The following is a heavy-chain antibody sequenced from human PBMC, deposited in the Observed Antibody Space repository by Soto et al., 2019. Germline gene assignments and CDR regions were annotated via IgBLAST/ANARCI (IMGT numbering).Heavy chain of an antibody. D-gene: IGHD2-2*01. CDR1: GGTFSSYA. CDR3: ARQIVPAANRYYYYYGMDV. V-gene: IGHV1-69*01. Sequence: QVQLVQSGAEVKKPGSSVKVSCKASGGTFSSYAISWVRQAPGQGLEWMGGIIPIFGTANYAQKFQGRVKITVDESTSTAYMELSSLRSEDTAVYYCARQIVPAANRYYYYYGMDVWGQGTTVTVSS. J-gene: IGHJ6*02. CDR2: IIPIFGTA.